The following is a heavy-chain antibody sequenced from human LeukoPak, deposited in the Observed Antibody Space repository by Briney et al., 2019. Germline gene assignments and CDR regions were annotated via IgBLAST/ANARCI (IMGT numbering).Heavy chain of an antibody. CDR1: GGSISSYY. Sequence: SETLSLTCTVSGGSISSYYWSWIRQPPGKGLEWIGYIYYSGSTNYNPSLKSRVTISVDTSKNQFSLKLSSVTVADTAVYYCARVKYRHRAFDYWGQGTLVTVSS. V-gene: IGHV4-59*01. D-gene: IGHD1-14*01. J-gene: IGHJ4*02. CDR3: ARVKYRHRAFDY. CDR2: IYYSGST.